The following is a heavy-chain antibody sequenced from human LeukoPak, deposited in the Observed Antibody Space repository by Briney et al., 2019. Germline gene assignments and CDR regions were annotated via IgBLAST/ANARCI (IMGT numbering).Heavy chain of an antibody. CDR3: ARVQGHPPNGLDV. D-gene: IGHD2-8*01. Sequence: GGSLRLSCAASGFTFSNAWMNWVRQAPGKGLEWVANIKQDGSEKYYVDSVKGRFTISRDNAKNSLYLQMNSLRAEDTAVYYCARVQGHPPNGLDVWGQGTMVTVSS. V-gene: IGHV3-7*01. CDR2: IKQDGSEK. J-gene: IGHJ3*01. CDR1: GFTFSNAW.